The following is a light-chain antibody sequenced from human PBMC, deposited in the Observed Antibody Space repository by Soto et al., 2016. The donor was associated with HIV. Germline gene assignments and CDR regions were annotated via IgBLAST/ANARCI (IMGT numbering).Light chain of an antibody. CDR3: QQYNTVPWT. Sequence: DIQMTQFPSTLSASIGDRVTITCRASQSVNVWLAWYQQKPGKAPNLLIFKTSTLEIGVPSRFSGSGSGTDFTLTLSSVQPDDVGTYYCQQYNTVPWTFGQGTKLEMK. J-gene: IGKJ1*01. V-gene: IGKV1-5*03. CDR1: QSVNVW. CDR2: KTS.